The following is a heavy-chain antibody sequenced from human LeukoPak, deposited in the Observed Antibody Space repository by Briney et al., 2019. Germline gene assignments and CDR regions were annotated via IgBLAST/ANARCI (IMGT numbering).Heavy chain of an antibody. CDR3: AKSDVHYDILIGYQGGYFDY. CDR1: GFTFDDYA. D-gene: IGHD3-9*01. CDR2: ISWNSGSI. J-gene: IGHJ4*02. V-gene: IGHV3-9*01. Sequence: GGSLRLSCAASGFTFDDYAMHWVRQAPGKGLEWVSGISWNSGSIGYAVSVKGRFTISRDNAKKSPYLQMNSLRAEDTALYYCAKSDVHYDILIGYQGGYFDYWGQGTLVTVSS.